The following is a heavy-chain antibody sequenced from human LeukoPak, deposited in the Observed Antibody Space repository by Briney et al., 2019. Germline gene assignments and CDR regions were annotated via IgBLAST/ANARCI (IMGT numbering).Heavy chain of an antibody. V-gene: IGHV3-9*01. Sequence: GGSLRLSCAASGFTFDDYAMHWVRQAPGKGLEWVSGISWNSGSIGYADSVKGRFTISRDNAKNSLYLQMNSLRAEDTAVYYCATRATWWLPPFYWGQGTLVTVSS. CDR3: ATRATWWLPPFY. CDR1: GFTFDDYA. D-gene: IGHD5-12*01. CDR2: ISWNSGSI. J-gene: IGHJ4*02.